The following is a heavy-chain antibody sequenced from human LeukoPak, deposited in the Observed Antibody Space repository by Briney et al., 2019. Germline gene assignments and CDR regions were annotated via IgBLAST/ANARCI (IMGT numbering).Heavy chain of an antibody. Sequence: ASVKVSCKASGYTLTKYYMHWVRQAPGQGLEWMGIINPSGGSTTYAQKFQGRVTMTRDTSPSTVYLELSSLRSEDTAVYYCARDPLTTRVDMAAAGTSYYYGLDVWGQGTTVTVSS. CDR1: GYTLTKYY. D-gene: IGHD6-13*01. CDR3: ARDPLTTRVDMAAAGTSYYYGLDV. CDR2: INPSGGST. V-gene: IGHV1-46*01. J-gene: IGHJ6*02.